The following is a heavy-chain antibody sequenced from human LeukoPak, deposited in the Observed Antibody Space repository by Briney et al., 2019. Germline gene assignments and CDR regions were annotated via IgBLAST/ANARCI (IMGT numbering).Heavy chain of an antibody. J-gene: IGHJ6*03. CDR2: IYYSGST. V-gene: IGHV4-39*01. Sequence: SETLSLTCTVSGGSISSGNYYWGWIRQPPGKGLEWIGSIYYSGSTYYNPSLKSRVTISVDTSKNQFSLKLTSVTAADTAVYYCARLNDYGYYYYYMDVWGKGTTVTISS. CDR3: ARLNDYGYYYYYMDV. D-gene: IGHD4-17*01. CDR1: GGSISSGNYY.